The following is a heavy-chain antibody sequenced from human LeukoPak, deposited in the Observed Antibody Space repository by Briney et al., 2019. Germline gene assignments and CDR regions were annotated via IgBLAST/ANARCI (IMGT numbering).Heavy chain of an antibody. J-gene: IGHJ4*02. CDR1: GGSISSYY. D-gene: IGHD6-19*01. CDR3: ARRMWHSSGWSSDY. V-gene: IGHV4-39*01. CDR2: IYYSGST. Sequence: SETLSLTCTVSGGSISSYYWGWIRQPPGKGLEWIGNIYYSGSTYYNPSLKSRVTISVDTSKNQFSLKLTSVTAADTAVYYCARRMWHSSGWSSDYWGQGTLVTVSS.